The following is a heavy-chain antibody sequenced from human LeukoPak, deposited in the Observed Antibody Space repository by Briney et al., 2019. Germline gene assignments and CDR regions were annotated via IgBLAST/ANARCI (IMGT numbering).Heavy chain of an antibody. D-gene: IGHD7-27*01. CDR3: ARVKTMWGSNDAFDI. Sequence: GGSLRLSCAASGFTFSSYSMNWVRQAPGKGLEWVSSISSSSSDIYYADSVKGRFTISRDNAKNSLYLQMNSLRAEDTAVYYCARVKTMWGSNDAFDIWGQGTMVTVSS. J-gene: IGHJ3*02. CDR1: GFTFSSYS. CDR2: ISSSSSDI. V-gene: IGHV3-21*01.